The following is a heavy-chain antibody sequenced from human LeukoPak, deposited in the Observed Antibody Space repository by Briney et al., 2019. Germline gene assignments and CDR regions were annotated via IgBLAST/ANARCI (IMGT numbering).Heavy chain of an antibody. J-gene: IGHJ4*02. CDR3: ARGLRWSNLDY. V-gene: IGHV4-59*01. CDR1: GGSISSYY. Sequence: SETLSVNCTVSGGSISSYYWSWIRQPPGKGLEWIGYIYYSGCTNYNPSLKSRVTISVDTSKNQFSLKLSSVTAADTAVYYCARGLRWSNLDYWGQGTLVTVSS. D-gene: IGHD4-23*01. CDR2: IYYSGCT.